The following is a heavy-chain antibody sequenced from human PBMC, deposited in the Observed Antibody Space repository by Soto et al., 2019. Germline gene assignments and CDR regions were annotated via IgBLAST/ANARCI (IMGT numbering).Heavy chain of an antibody. D-gene: IGHD6-6*01. Sequence: PSETLSLTCTVSGGSVSRGSYYWSWIRQPPGKGLEWIGYIYYSGSTNYNPSLKSRVTISVDTSKNQFSLKLSSVTAADTAVYYCARDRTGAARRTRDWFDPWGQGTLVTVSS. CDR1: GGSVSRGSYY. V-gene: IGHV4-61*01. CDR3: ARDRTGAARRTRDWFDP. J-gene: IGHJ5*02. CDR2: IYYSGST.